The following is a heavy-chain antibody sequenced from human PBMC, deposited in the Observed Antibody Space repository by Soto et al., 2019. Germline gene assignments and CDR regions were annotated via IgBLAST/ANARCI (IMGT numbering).Heavy chain of an antibody. CDR2: IYYSGST. Sequence: PSETLSLTCTVSGGSISSYYWSWIRQPPGKGLEWIGYIYYSGSTKYNPSTKSRVTISVDTSKNQFSLNLTSVTAADTAVYYCARGRGYSGYESTYYFDYWGQGTLVTVSS. D-gene: IGHD5-12*01. J-gene: IGHJ4*02. CDR1: GGSISSYY. V-gene: IGHV4-59*01. CDR3: ARGRGYSGYESTYYFDY.